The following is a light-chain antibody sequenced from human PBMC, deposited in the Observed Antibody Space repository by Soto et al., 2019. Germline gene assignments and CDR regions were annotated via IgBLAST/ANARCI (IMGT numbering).Light chain of an antibody. CDR3: SSYTSSSTLYV. CDR1: SSDIGSYNL. CDR2: EAS. V-gene: IGLV2-14*02. Sequence: QSALTQPASVSGSPGQSITISCTGTSSDIGSYNLVSWYQQHPGKAPKLIIYEASERPSGVSSRFSGSKSDNTASLTISGLRAEDEADYYCSSYTSSSTLYVFGTGTKLTVL. J-gene: IGLJ1*01.